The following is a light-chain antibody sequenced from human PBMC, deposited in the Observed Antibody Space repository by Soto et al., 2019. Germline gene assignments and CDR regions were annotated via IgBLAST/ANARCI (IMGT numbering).Light chain of an antibody. CDR1: SSDVGGYNY. Sequence: QSVLTQPRSVSGSPGQSVTISCTGSSSDVGGYNYVSWYQHHPGKAPKVVIYDVSQRPSGVPDRFSGSKSGNTASLTISGLQAEDEADYYCCSYAGSYTFLFGSGTKVTVL. CDR3: CSYAGSYTFL. J-gene: IGLJ1*01. V-gene: IGLV2-11*01. CDR2: DVS.